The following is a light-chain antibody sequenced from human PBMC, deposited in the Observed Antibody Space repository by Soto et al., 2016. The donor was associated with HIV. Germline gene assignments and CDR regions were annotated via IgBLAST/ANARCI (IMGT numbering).Light chain of an antibody. CDR3: QSADSSGTYYV. CDR1: ALAKQY. Sequence: SYELTQPPSVSVSPGQTARITCSGHALAKQYAYWYQQKPGQAPVLVIYQDTERPSGIPERFSGSSSGTTVTLTISGVQAEDEADYYCQSADSSGTYYVFGPGAEVTVL. V-gene: IGLV3-25*03. J-gene: IGLJ1*01. CDR2: QDT.